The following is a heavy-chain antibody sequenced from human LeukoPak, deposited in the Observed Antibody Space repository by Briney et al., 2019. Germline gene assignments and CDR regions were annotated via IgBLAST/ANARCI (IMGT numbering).Heavy chain of an antibody. J-gene: IGHJ4*02. V-gene: IGHV3-23*01. D-gene: IGHD2-2*01. CDR3: AKVTGASITWAHYFDY. CDR2: ISGSGGSGVST. Sequence: GGSLRLSCAASGFTFSTYAMNWIRQAPGKGLEWVSGISGSGGSGVSTYYEDSVKGRFTISRDNSKNTLYLQMNSLTADDTAVYYCAKVTGASITWAHYFDYWGQGTLVTVSS. CDR1: GFTFSTYA.